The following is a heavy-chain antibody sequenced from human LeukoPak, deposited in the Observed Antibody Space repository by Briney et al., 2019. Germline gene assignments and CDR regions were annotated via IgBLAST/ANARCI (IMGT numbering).Heavy chain of an antibody. Sequence: QPGGSLRLSCEASGFTFSSSWMSWVRQGPGKGLEWVASINPDTSEIHYVDAVRGRFTISRDNAKNSLYLQMNSLRAEDTAVYYCARDVMVRGLGLSYYYYYMDVCGKGTTVTISS. V-gene: IGHV3-7*01. CDR3: ARDVMVRGLGLSYYYYYMDV. J-gene: IGHJ6*03. D-gene: IGHD3-10*01. CDR2: INPDTSEI. CDR1: GFTFSSSW.